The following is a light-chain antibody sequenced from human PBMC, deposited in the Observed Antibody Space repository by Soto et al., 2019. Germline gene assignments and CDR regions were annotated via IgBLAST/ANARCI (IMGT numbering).Light chain of an antibody. V-gene: IGKV1-33*01. J-gene: IGKJ2*03. CDR3: VQYNNLPYS. Sequence: DIKMTQSPSSLSASIGDRVTFTCQASQDIGTFLSWFHQKPGKAPKLLVYDASNLETGVPSRFSGGGSGTHFTFTITSLQPEDVATYFCVQYNNLPYSFGRGTKLEIK. CDR2: DAS. CDR1: QDIGTF.